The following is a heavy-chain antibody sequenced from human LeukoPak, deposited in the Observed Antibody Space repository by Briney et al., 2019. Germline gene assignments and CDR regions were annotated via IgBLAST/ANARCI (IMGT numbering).Heavy chain of an antibody. CDR3: ARDYVYSSSWEAFDY. J-gene: IGHJ4*02. D-gene: IGHD6-13*01. CDR2: IIPIFGTA. CDR1: GGTFSSYA. Sequence: SVKVSCKASGGTFSSYAICWVRQAPGQGLEWMGGIIPIFGTANYAQKFQGRVTITTDESTSTAYMELSSLRSEDTAVYYCARDYVYSSSWEAFDYWGQGTLVTVSS. V-gene: IGHV1-69*05.